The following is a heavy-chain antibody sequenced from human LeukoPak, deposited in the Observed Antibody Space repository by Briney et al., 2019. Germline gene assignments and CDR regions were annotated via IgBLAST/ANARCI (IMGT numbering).Heavy chain of an antibody. D-gene: IGHD3-10*01. V-gene: IGHV3-7*05. J-gene: IGHJ4*02. CDR1: GFTFSSYY. Sequence: GGSLRLSCAASGFTFSSYYMTSVRQAPGKGLEWVANIKQDGSEKYYVDSVKGRFTISRDNAKNSLYLQMNSLRAEDTAVYYCARDDYGSGSGRWVYWGQGTLVTVSS. CDR3: ARDDYGSGSGRWVY. CDR2: IKQDGSEK.